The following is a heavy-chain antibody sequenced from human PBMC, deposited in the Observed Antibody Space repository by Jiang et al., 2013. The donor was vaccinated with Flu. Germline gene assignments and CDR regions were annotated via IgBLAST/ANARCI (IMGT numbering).Heavy chain of an antibody. CDR2: INTNTGNP. Sequence: AMNWVRQAPGQGLEWMGWINTNTGNPAYAQGFTGRFVFSLDTSVSTAYQQISSLKAEDTAVYYCARGNDGDLDYWGRGNPGHRLL. D-gene: IGHD4-17*01. J-gene: IGHJ4*02. V-gene: IGHV7-4-1*02. CDR1: A. CDR3: ARGNDGDLDY.